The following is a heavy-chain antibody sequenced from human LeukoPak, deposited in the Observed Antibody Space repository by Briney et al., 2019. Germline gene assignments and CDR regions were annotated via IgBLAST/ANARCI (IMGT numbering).Heavy chain of an antibody. Sequence: GGSLRLSCAASGFTFSNAWMSWVRQAPGKGLEWVGRIKSKTDGGTTDYAAPVKGRFTISRDDSKNTLYLQMNSLKTEDTAVYYCTTGAAAAVGYYYYGMDVWGQGTTVTVSS. D-gene: IGHD6-13*01. V-gene: IGHV3-15*01. CDR1: GFTFSNAW. CDR2: IKSKTDGGTT. CDR3: TTGAAAAVGYYYYGMDV. J-gene: IGHJ6*02.